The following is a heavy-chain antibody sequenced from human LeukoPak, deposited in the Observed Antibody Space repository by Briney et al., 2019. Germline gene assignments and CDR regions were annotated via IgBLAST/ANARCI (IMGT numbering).Heavy chain of an antibody. CDR3: ARDYGDYDWYFDL. D-gene: IGHD4-17*01. J-gene: IGHJ2*01. CDR2: ISGSGGST. Sequence: PGGSLRLSCAASGFTFSSYAMSWVRQAPGKGLEWVSAISGSGGSTYYADSVKGRFTISRDNSKNTLYLQMNSLRAEDTAVYYCARDYGDYDWYFDLWGRGTLVTVSS. CDR1: GFTFSSYA. V-gene: IGHV3-23*01.